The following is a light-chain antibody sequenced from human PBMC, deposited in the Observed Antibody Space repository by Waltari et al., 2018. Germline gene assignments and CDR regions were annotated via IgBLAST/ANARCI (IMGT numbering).Light chain of an antibody. Sequence: QSLLTQPPSVSGAPGQRVTISCSGSSPNIGSNAVYWYQQLPGKDPTALMYQQFPETAPKVLIYRNFQGPSGVPERFAASKSGTSASLAISGLRSEDEADYYCAVWDDSLYGVVFGGGTKLTVL. CDR3: AVWDDSLYGVV. CDR2: RNF. V-gene: IGLV1-47*01. CDR1: SPNIGSNA. J-gene: IGLJ2*01.